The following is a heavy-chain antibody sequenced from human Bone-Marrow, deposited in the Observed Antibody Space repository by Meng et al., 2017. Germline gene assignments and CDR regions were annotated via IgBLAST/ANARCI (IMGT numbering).Heavy chain of an antibody. CDR3: ATLARFKMVRGVIIGVDY. J-gene: IGHJ4*02. CDR1: GFTFSDYY. CDR2: ISGSGGST. V-gene: IGHV3-23*01. D-gene: IGHD3-10*01. Sequence: GESLKISCAASGFTFSDYYMSWIRQAPGKGLEWVSAISGSGGSTYYADSVKGRFTISRDNSKNTLYLQMNSLRAEDTAVYYCATLARFKMVRGVIIGVDYWGQGTLVTVSS.